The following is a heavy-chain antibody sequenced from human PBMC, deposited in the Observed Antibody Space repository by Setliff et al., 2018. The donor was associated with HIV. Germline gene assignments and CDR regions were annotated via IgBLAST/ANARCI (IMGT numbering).Heavy chain of an antibody. J-gene: IGHJ4*02. Sequence: SETLSLTCAVDGGSFSGYYWSWIRQPPGKGLEWIGEINHSGSTNYNPSLKSRVTISVDTSKNQFSLKLSSVTAADTAVYYCARSPYGDWLYYFDYWGQGTLVTVSS. CDR3: ARSPYGDWLYYFDY. D-gene: IGHD4-17*01. V-gene: IGHV4-34*01. CDR1: GGSFSGYY. CDR2: INHSGST.